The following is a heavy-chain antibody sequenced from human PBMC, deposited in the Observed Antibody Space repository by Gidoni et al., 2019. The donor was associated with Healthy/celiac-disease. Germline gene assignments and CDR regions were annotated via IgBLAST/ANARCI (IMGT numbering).Heavy chain of an antibody. CDR2: ISSSSSYI. CDR1: GFTFSSYS. CDR3: ARGWEQQLDYGMDV. J-gene: IGHJ6*02. D-gene: IGHD6-13*01. V-gene: IGHV3-21*01. Sequence: EVQLVESGGGLVKPGGSLRLSCAASGFTFSSYSMNWVRQAPGKGLEWVSSISSSSSYIYYADSVKGRFTISRDNAKNSLYLQMNSLRAEDTAVYYCARGWEQQLDYGMDVWGQGTTVTVSS.